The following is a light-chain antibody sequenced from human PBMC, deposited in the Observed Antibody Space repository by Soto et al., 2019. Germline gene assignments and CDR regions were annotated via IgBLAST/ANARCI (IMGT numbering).Light chain of an antibody. CDR1: QSISSW. CDR3: QQYNTYSWT. CDR2: DVS. J-gene: IGKJ1*01. V-gene: IGKV1-5*01. Sequence: IQMTQSPSTLSASVGDRVTITCRASQSISSWLAWYQQKPGKAPKLLIYDVSSLESGVSSRFSGSGSGTEFSLTISSLQPDDSATYYCQQYNTYSWTFGQGTKVDIK.